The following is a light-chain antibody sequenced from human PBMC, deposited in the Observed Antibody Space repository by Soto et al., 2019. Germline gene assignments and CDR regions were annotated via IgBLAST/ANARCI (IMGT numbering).Light chain of an antibody. V-gene: IGLV2-23*01. CDR2: EGS. CDR3: CSYAGVGV. Sequence: QSALTQPASVSGSPGQSITISCTGTSSDVGSYNLVSWYQQHPGKAPKLMIYEGSKRPSGVSNRFSGSKSGNTASLTISGLQPEDEADYYCCSYAGVGVFGGGTKLTVL. J-gene: IGLJ2*01. CDR1: SSDVGSYNL.